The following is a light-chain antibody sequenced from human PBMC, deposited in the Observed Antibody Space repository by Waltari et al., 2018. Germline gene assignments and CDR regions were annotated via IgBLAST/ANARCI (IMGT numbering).Light chain of an antibody. CDR2: GAS. CDR1: QSVTNN. CDR3: QQYNNWPLT. Sequence: EIIMTQSPATLSLSPGERATLSCRASQSVTNNLAWYQQKPGQAPRLLIYGASTRATSIPARISGSGSGTEFTLTISSLQSEDLAFYYCQQYNNWPLTFGGGTKVEIK. V-gene: IGKV3-15*01. J-gene: IGKJ4*01.